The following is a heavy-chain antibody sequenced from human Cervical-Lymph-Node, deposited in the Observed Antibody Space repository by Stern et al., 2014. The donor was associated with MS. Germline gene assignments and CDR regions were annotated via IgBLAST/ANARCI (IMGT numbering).Heavy chain of an antibody. CDR2: INIGNGDT. CDR1: GYTFTSYP. D-gene: IGHD6-13*01. J-gene: IGHJ4*02. Sequence: VQLVESGAEVRKPGASVKVSCKASGYTFTSYPMHWVRQAPGPRLEWMGWINIGNGDTKYSQKFQGRVTITRDTSSTTAYMELSSLRSEDTAVYYCARDASDGIATDWGQGTLVTVSS. V-gene: IGHV1-3*04. CDR3: ARDASDGIATD.